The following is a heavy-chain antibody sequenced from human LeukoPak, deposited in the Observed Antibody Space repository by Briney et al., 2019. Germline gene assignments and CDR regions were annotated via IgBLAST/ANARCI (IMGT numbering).Heavy chain of an antibody. V-gene: IGHV1-2*02. Sequence: ASVKVSCKASGYTFTDYYMHWVRQAPGQGLEWMGWINPNSGGTKYAQKFQGRVTMTRDTSISTGYVELSSLRSDDTALYYCARGSAMVTTYRGGNWFDPWGQGTLVTASS. CDR2: INPNSGGT. CDR3: ARGSAMVTTYRGGNWFDP. CDR1: GYTFTDYY. J-gene: IGHJ5*02. D-gene: IGHD5-18*01.